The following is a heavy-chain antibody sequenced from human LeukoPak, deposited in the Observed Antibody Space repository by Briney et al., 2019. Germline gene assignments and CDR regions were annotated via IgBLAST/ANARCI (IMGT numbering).Heavy chain of an antibody. CDR3: AKEGFTIFGVVIMSGMDV. Sequence: PGGSLRLSCAASGFTFSSYAMSWVRQAPGKGLEWASAISGSGGSTYYADSVKGRFTISRDNSKNTLYLQMNSLRAEDTAVYYCAKEGFTIFGVVIMSGMDVWGQGTTVTVSS. V-gene: IGHV3-23*01. CDR1: GFTFSSYA. D-gene: IGHD3-3*01. CDR2: ISGSGGST. J-gene: IGHJ6*02.